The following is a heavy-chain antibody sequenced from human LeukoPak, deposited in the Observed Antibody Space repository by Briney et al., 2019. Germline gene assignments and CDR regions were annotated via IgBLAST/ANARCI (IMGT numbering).Heavy chain of an antibody. J-gene: IGHJ5*01. D-gene: IGHD3-10*01. CDR2: IYSSGST. Sequence: NPSETLSLTCTVSGGSISNGTSYWTWIRQPAGKSLEWLGRIYSSGSTNYNPSLKSRVTISADTSKNQFSLTLTSVTAADTAVYYCARGPPDFYNSGSYYNGYNWFDSWGQGTLVTVSS. V-gene: IGHV4-61*02. CDR3: ARGPPDFYNSGSYYNGYNWFDS. CDR1: GGSISNGTSY.